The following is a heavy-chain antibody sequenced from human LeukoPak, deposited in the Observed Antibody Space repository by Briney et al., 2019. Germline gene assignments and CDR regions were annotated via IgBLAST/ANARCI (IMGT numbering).Heavy chain of an antibody. CDR3: TTYISGHY. V-gene: IGHV3-73*01. J-gene: IGHJ4*02. D-gene: IGHD6-19*01. CDR1: GFTSIGFE. Sequence: GGSLRLSCAASGFTSIGFEVHRVCKASGKGQNWVGRIKTKANSYATASAASLKGRFTISRDDSRNTAYLQMNSLRTEDTAVYYCTTYISGHYWGQGTLITVSS. CDR2: IKTKANSYAT.